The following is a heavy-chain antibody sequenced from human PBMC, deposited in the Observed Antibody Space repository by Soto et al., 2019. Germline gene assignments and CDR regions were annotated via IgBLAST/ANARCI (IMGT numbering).Heavy chain of an antibody. D-gene: IGHD3-10*01. CDR3: TTQGFGGLHGLVDV. V-gene: IGHV4-59*08. J-gene: IGHJ6*02. CDR1: GGSISSYD. CDR2: ISNIGFT. Sequence: PSETLSLTCTVSGGSISSYDFSWIRLSPGKGLEWIGYISNIGFTRYNPSLKSRVSISVDTSKNQFSLKSTSVTAADTAVYYCTTQGFGGLHGLVDVWGQGTTVTVSS.